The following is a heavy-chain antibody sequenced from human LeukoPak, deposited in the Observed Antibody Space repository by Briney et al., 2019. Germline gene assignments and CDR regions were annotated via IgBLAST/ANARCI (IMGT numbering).Heavy chain of an antibody. Sequence: GGSLRLSCAASGFTFSDYYMSWIRQAPGKGLEWVSYISSSGSTIYYADSVKGRFTISRDNAKNSLYLQMNRLRAEDTAVYSCARERGYSYGFWWFDPWGQGTLVTVSS. CDR1: GFTFSDYY. D-gene: IGHD5-18*01. J-gene: IGHJ5*02. CDR3: ARERGYSYGFWWFDP. V-gene: IGHV3-11*01. CDR2: ISSSGSTI.